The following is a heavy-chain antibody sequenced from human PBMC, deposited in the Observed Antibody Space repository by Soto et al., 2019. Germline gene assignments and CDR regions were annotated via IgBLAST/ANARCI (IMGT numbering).Heavy chain of an antibody. Sequence: QVQLVESGGGVVQPGRSLRLSCAASGFTFSSYAMHWVRQAPGKGLEWVAVISYDGSNKYYADSVKGRFTISRDNSKNTLYLQMNSLRAEDTAVYYCARDLVSGSYFIGSLVVSGSDYWGQGTLVTVSS. J-gene: IGHJ4*02. V-gene: IGHV3-30-3*01. CDR3: ARDLVSGSYFIGSLVVSGSDY. CDR2: ISYDGSNK. D-gene: IGHD3-10*01. CDR1: GFTFSSYA.